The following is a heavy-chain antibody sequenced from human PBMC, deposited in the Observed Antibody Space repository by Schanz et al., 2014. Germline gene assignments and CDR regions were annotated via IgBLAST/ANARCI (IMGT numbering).Heavy chain of an antibody. CDR1: GFTFTTFA. V-gene: IGHV3-23*04. CDR2: ISDRGDGT. J-gene: IGHJ4*02. D-gene: IGHD6-19*01. CDR3: VKTDAGWRFDY. Sequence: EVQLVEYGGGLVQPGGSLRLSCAASGFTFTTFAMTWVRQAPGKGLEWVSGISDRGDGTNYGDSVRGRFTISRDNSRNTVYLQMNNVGVDDTATYYCVKTDAGWRFDYWGQGTLVIVSS.